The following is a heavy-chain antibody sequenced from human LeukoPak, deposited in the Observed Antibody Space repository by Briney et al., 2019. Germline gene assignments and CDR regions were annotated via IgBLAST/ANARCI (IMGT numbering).Heavy chain of an antibody. Sequence: GGSLRLSCGASRFTVNNTEMSRLPQAPGKGRVWVGRIRRKSDGGTKDYAAPVNGRFTISREDSKSTLYFELNGLNTEDTAVYYCITGKNSGWFGIFDSWGQGTLVTVSS. CDR2: IRRKSDGGTK. D-gene: IGHD6-19*01. V-gene: IGHV3-15*01. CDR3: ITGKNSGWFGIFDS. J-gene: IGHJ4*02. CDR1: RFTVNNTE.